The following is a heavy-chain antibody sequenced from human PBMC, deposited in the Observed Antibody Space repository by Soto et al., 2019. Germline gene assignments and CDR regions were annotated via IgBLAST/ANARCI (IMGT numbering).Heavy chain of an antibody. D-gene: IGHD3-10*01. J-gene: IGHJ3*02. CDR1: GYTFTSYG. V-gene: IGHV1-18*04. CDR3: ARSESSGSYSREAFDI. CDR2: ISAYNGNT. Sequence: QVQLVQSGAEVKKPGASGKVSCKAPGYTFTSYGISGVRQAPGQGLEWMGWISAYNGNTNYAQKLQGRVTMTTDTSTSTAYMELRSLRSDDTAVYYCARSESSGSYSREAFDIWGQGTMVTVSS.